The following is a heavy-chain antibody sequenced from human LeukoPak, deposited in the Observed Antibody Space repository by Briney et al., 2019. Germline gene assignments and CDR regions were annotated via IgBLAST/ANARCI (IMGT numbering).Heavy chain of an antibody. Sequence: GGSLRLSCAASGFTFSSYAMSWVRQAPGKGLEWVANIKQDGSVKYYVDSVKGRFTISRDNAKNSLYLQMNSLRAEDTAVYYCAREDGYYGSGTYGYWGQGTLVTVSS. CDR1: GFTFSSYA. CDR3: AREDGYYGSGTYGY. CDR2: IKQDGSVK. D-gene: IGHD3-10*01. V-gene: IGHV3-7*01. J-gene: IGHJ4*02.